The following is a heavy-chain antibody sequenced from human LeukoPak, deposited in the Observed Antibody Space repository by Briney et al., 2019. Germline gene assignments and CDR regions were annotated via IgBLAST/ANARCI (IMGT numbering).Heavy chain of an antibody. CDR2: IYYSGST. CDR3: AREFLQGKYYFDY. V-gene: IGHV4-39*07. J-gene: IGHJ4*02. D-gene: IGHD2/OR15-2a*01. Sequence: PSETLSLTCTVSGGSISSSSYYWGWIRQPPGKGLEWIGSIYYSGSTYYNPSLKSRVTISVDTSKNQFSLNLSSVTAADTAVYYCAREFLQGKYYFDYWGQGTLVTVSS. CDR1: GGSISSSSYY.